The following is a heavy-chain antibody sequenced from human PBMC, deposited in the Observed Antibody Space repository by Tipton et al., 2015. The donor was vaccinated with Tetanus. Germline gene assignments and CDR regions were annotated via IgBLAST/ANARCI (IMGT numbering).Heavy chain of an antibody. J-gene: IGHJ4*02. D-gene: IGHD1-7*01. Sequence: QSGAEVKKPGSSVKVSCKASGGPFSEYGFDWVRQAPGQGLEYMGGIIPGFGTASYAQNFQGRVTITADESTNAVHLEFFSLRSGDTAVYFFARQSASWNFYFDYWGQGTLVIVSS. CDR1: GGPFSEYG. V-gene: IGHV1-69*01. CDR3: ARQSASWNFYFDY. CDR2: IIPGFGTA.